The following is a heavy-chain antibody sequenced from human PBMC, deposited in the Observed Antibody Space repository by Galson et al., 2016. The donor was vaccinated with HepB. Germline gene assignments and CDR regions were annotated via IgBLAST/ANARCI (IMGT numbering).Heavy chain of an antibody. V-gene: IGHV4-4*02. D-gene: IGHD6-13*01. CDR1: GGSISSSNW. J-gene: IGHJ4*02. CDR3: ARLEEGVAAAGTSTNFDY. Sequence: ETLSLTCAVSGGSISSSNWWSWVRQPPGKGLEWIGEIYHSGSTHYNPSLKMLLTIPVDKSKNQFSLKLSSVTAADTAVYYCARLEEGVAAAGTSTNFDYWGQGTLVTVSS. CDR2: IYHSGST.